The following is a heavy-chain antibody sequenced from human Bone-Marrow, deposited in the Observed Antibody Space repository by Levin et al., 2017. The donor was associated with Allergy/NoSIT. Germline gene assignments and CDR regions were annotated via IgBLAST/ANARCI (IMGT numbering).Heavy chain of an antibody. D-gene: IGHD2-21*02. Sequence: PSETLSLTCTVSGGSISSYYWSWIRQPAGKRLEWIALISSSGTTNYNPSLMSRVTMSVDTSKNQFSLKLSSVTAADTAVYYCARDMTDPPYNWFDPWGQGTLVTVSS. V-gene: IGHV4-4*07. CDR1: GGSISSYY. CDR2: ISSSGTT. CDR3: ARDMTDPPYNWFDP. J-gene: IGHJ5*02.